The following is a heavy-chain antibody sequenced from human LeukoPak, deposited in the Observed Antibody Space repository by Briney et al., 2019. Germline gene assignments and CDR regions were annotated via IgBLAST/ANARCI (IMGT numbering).Heavy chain of an antibody. CDR3: AGSIAVAGTIDY. D-gene: IGHD6-19*01. CDR1: GFTFSSNA. Sequence: GGSLRLSCAASGFTFSSNAMSWVRQAPGKGLEWVSAISGSGGSTYYADSVKGRFTISRDNSKSTLNLQMNSLRAEDTAVYYCAGSIAVAGTIDYWGQGTLVTVSS. J-gene: IGHJ4*02. V-gene: IGHV3-23*01. CDR2: ISGSGGST.